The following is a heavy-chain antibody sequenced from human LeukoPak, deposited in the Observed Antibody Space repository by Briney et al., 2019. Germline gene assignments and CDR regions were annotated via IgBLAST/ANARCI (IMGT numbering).Heavy chain of an antibody. V-gene: IGHV4-59*08. D-gene: IGHD2-15*01. J-gene: IGHJ4*02. CDR3: ASVRYCSGGSCYGIPIY. CDR2: IYYSGST. CDR1: GGSISSYY. Sequence: PSETLSLTCTVSGGSISSYYWSWIRQPPGKGLEWIGYIYYSGSTNYNPSLKSRVTISVDTSKNQFSLKLSSVTAADTAVYYCASVRYCSGGSCYGIPIYWGQGTLVTVSS.